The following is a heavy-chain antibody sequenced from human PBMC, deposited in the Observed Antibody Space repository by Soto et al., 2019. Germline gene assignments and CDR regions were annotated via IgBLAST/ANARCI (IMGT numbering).Heavy chain of an antibody. CDR1: GFTFSSYW. V-gene: IGHV3-74*01. Sequence: GGSLRLSCAASGFTFSSYWMHWVRQAPGKGPVWVSRINSDGSSTSYADSVKGRFTISRDNAKNTLYLQMNSLRAEDTAVYYCARDYRDYGDFYMDVWGKGTTVTVSS. D-gene: IGHD4-17*01. CDR3: ARDYRDYGDFYMDV. J-gene: IGHJ6*03. CDR2: INSDGSST.